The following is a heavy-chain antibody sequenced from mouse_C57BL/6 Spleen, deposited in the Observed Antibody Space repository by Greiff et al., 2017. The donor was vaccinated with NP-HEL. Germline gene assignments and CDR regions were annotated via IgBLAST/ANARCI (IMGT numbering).Heavy chain of an antibody. J-gene: IGHJ3*01. CDR1: GFNIKDDY. V-gene: IGHV14-4*01. CDR2: IDPENGDT. Sequence: EVQLQQSGAELVRPGASVKLSCTASGFNIKDDYMHWVKQRPEQGLEWIGWIDPENGDTEYASKFQGKATITADTSSNTAYLQLSSLTSEDTAVYYCTYYGSSYSAWFAYWGQGTLVTVSA. D-gene: IGHD1-1*01. CDR3: TYYGSSYSAWFAY.